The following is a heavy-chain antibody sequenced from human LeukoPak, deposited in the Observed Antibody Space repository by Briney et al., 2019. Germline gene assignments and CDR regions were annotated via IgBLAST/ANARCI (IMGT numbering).Heavy chain of an antibody. J-gene: IGHJ4*02. CDR3: ARDRGFGELSPYFDY. Sequence: ASVKVSCKASGYTFTSYGISWVRQAPGQGLEWMGWISAYNGNTNYAQKLQGRVTMTTDTSTSTAYMELRSLRSDDTAVYYCARDRGFGELSPYFDYWGQGTLVTVSS. V-gene: IGHV1-18*01. CDR2: ISAYNGNT. CDR1: GYTFTSYG. D-gene: IGHD3-10*01.